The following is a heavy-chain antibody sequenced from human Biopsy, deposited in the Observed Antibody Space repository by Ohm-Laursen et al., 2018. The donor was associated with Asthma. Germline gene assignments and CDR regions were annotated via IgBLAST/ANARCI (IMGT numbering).Heavy chain of an antibody. D-gene: IGHD3-16*01. CDR2: IDPNSGGT. Sequence: EASVKVSCNASGYPFTDYYVHWVRQAPGQGLEWMGRIDPNSGGTNYAQKFLGRVTMTRDTSVNTAFMVLSRLRSDDTAVYYCARIKIRIGAGTDRYFDLWGRGTLVTVSS. CDR1: GYPFTDYY. CDR3: ARIKIRIGAGTDRYFDL. V-gene: IGHV1-2*06. J-gene: IGHJ2*01.